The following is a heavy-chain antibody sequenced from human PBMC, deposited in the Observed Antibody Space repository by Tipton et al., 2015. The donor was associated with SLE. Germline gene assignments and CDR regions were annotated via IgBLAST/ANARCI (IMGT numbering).Heavy chain of an antibody. D-gene: IGHD2-21*02. V-gene: IGHV4-39*01. Sequence: TLSLTCTVSGGSISTNTYFWGWIRPPPGKGLEWIGEINHSRSTNYNPSLKSRVTISVDTSKNQFSLELSSVTAADTALYYCARIRDLISSRYPNPVRFDPWGQGTLVTVSS. CDR3: ARIRDLISSRYPNPVRFDP. CDR1: GGSISTNTYF. CDR2: INHSRST. J-gene: IGHJ5*02.